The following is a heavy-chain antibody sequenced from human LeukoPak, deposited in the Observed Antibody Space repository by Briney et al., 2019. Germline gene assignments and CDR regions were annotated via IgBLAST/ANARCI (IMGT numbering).Heavy chain of an antibody. CDR3: TTELRWVNININY. CDR1: GITFSNAW. D-gene: IGHD1-14*01. CDR2: IKTKTDGGTT. V-gene: IGHV3-15*01. Sequence: GGFLRLCCAASGITFSNAWMTWVRQAPGKGLEWVGRIKTKTDGGTTDYAAPVKGRFTITRDNSKTTLYLQMNSLKPEDTAMYYCTTELRWVNININYWGQGTLVTVSS. J-gene: IGHJ4*02.